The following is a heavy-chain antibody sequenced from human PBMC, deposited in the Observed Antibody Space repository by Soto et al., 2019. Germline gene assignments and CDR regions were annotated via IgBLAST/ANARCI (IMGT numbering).Heavy chain of an antibody. D-gene: IGHD4-4*01. CDR2: ISYSGST. CDR3: AREPTVMQLYYYYGMEA. Sequence: QVQLQESGPGLVKPSQILSLPCTVSGGSINSGGYYWSWIRQLPGKGLEWIGHISYSGSTYYNPSLRGRATISGDMSKKENSLQVSSVTAADTAVHFCAREPTVMQLYYYYGMEAWGQGSTVIVSS. V-gene: IGHV4-31*03. CDR1: GGSINSGGYY. J-gene: IGHJ6*02.